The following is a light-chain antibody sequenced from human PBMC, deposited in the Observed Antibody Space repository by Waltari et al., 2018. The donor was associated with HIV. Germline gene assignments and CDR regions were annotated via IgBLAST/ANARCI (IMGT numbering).Light chain of an antibody. Sequence: QSALTQPPSASGSPGQSVTIYCTGTSSDLGAYNYVSWYQQHPDKAPKLMIYDVSTRPSGFPDRFSGSMSGTAASLTFSGLQTEDEAEYYCSSYAGSNNPYVFGTATKVTVL. V-gene: IGLV2-8*01. CDR3: SSYAGSNNPYV. J-gene: IGLJ1*01. CDR2: DVS. CDR1: SSDLGAYNY.